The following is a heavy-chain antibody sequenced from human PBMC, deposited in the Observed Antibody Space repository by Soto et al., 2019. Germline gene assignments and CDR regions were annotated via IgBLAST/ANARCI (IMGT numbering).Heavy chain of an antibody. J-gene: IGHJ4*02. CDR1: GFTLSPYW. V-gene: IGHV3-7*05. CDR3: GRLRWINSGCYFDF. Sequence: GGSLRLSCAASGFTLSPYWMSWVRQAPGKGPEWVANIKEDGSEEYYVDSVKGRFTISRDNAKSSLYLQMNSLRVEDTALYFWGRLRWINSGCYFDFWGQGSLVPVSS. D-gene: IGHD6-19*01. CDR2: IKEDGSEE.